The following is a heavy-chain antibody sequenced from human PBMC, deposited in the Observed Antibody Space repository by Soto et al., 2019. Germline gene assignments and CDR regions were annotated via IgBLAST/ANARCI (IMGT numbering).Heavy chain of an antibody. CDR3: AGSGSGSYSNYYYYYMDV. Sequence: SETLSLTCAVPSGSISSSNWWSWVRQPPGKGLEWIGEIYHSGSTNYNPSLKSRVTISVDKSKNQFSLKLSSVTAADTAVYYCAGSGSGSYSNYYYYYMDVWGKGTTVTVSS. V-gene: IGHV4-4*02. J-gene: IGHJ6*03. D-gene: IGHD3-10*01. CDR1: SGSISSSNW. CDR2: IYHSGST.